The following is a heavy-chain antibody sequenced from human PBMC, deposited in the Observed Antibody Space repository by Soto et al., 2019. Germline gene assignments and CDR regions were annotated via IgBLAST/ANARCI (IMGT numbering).Heavy chain of an antibody. J-gene: IGHJ6*02. V-gene: IGHV4-59*01. CDR2: IYYSGST. CDR3: ARDYGDYGMDV. Sequence: SETLSLTCTVSGGSISSYYWSWIRQPPGEELEWIGYIYYSGSTNYNPSLKSRVTISLDTSKNQFSLKLSSVTAADTAVYYCARDYGDYGMDVWGQGTTVTVSS. D-gene: IGHD4-17*01. CDR1: GGSISSYY.